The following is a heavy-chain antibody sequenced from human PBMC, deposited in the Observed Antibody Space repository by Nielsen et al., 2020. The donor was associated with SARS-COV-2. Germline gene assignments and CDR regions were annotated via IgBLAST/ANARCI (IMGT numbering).Heavy chain of an antibody. Sequence: SVKVSCKASGGTFSSYAISWVRQAPGQGLEWMGGIIPIFGTANYAQKFQGRVTITADKSTSTAYMELSSLRSEDTAAYYCARGERWLQFFGDYWGQGTLVTVSS. D-gene: IGHD5-24*01. J-gene: IGHJ4*02. CDR2: IIPIFGTA. V-gene: IGHV1-69*06. CDR1: GGTFSSYA. CDR3: ARGERWLQFFGDY.